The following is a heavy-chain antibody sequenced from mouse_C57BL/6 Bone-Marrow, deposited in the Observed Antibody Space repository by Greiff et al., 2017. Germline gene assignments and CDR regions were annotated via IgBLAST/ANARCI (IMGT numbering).Heavy chain of an antibody. D-gene: IGHD2-4*01. CDR1: GFNIKDDY. J-gene: IGHJ4*01. Sequence: VQLKESGAELVRPGASVKLSCTASGFNIKDDYMHWVKQRPEQGLEWIGWIDPENGDTEYASKFQGKATITADTSSNTAYLQLSSLTSEDTAVYYCITSTMITSMDYWGQGTSVTVSS. CDR3: ITSTMITSMDY. CDR2: IDPENGDT. V-gene: IGHV14-4*01.